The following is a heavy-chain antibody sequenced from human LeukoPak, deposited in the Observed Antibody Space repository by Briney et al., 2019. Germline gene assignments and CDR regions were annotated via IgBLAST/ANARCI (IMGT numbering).Heavy chain of an antibody. CDR1: EFTFSSYE. J-gene: IGHJ5*02. D-gene: IGHD1-26*01. CDR2: ISSSGSTI. V-gene: IGHV3-48*03. CDR3: ARDNSVGDNAWWFDP. Sequence: QSGGSLRLSCAASEFTFSSYEMNWVRQAPGKGLEWVSYISSSGSTIYYADSVKGRFTISRDNAKNSLYLQMNSLRAEDTAIYHCARDNSVGDNAWWFDPWGQGTLVTVSS.